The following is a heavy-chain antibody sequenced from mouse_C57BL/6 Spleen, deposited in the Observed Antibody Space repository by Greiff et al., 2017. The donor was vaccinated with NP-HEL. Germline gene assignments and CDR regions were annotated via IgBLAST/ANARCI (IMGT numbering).Heavy chain of an antibody. V-gene: IGHV1-74*01. J-gene: IGHJ4*01. CDR1: GYTFTSYW. CDR2: IHPSDSDT. CDR3: AMGDSSGSAMDY. D-gene: IGHD3-2*02. Sequence: QVQLKQPGAELVKPGASVKVSCKASGYTFTSYWMHWVQQRPGQGLEWIGRIHPSDSDTNYNQKFKGKATLTVDKSSSPAYMQLSSLTSEDSAVYYCAMGDSSGSAMDYWGQGTSVTVSS.